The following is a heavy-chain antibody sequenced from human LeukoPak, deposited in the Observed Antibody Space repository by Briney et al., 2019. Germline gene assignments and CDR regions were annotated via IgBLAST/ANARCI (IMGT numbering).Heavy chain of an antibody. CDR2: LSRSTSTI. D-gene: IGHD2-15*01. J-gene: IGHJ6*02. CDR1: GFTFSSYS. CDR3: AREPRYCIGGNCYLNYYYAMDV. Sequence: GGPLRLSCAASGFTFSSYSMNWVRQAPGKGLEWVSYLSRSTSTIYYAASVKGRFTISRDDAKTSVYLQMNTLRDEDTAVYYCAREPRYCIGGNCYLNYYYAMDVWGQGTTVTVSS. V-gene: IGHV3-48*02.